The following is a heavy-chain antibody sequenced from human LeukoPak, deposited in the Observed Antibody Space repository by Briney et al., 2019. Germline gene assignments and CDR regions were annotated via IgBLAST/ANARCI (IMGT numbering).Heavy chain of an antibody. CDR2: INHSGST. CDR1: GGSFSGYY. Sequence: SAILFLTWAVHGGSFSGYYCSWIRQLPRHRLQWIGEINHSGSTNYNPSLKSRVTISVDTSKNQYSLKLSSVTAADTAVYYCARGPYYYYYMDVWGKGTTVNVSS. V-gene: IGHV4-34*01. J-gene: IGHJ6*03. CDR3: ARGPYYYYYMDV.